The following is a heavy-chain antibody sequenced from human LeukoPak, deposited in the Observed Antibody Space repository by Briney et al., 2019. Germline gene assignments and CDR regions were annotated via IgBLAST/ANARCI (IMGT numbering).Heavy chain of an antibody. V-gene: IGHV3-23*01. D-gene: IGHD3-22*01. Sequence: GGSLRLSCAASGFTFSSYAMSWVRQAPGVGLEWVSAISGSGGSTYYADSVKGRFTISRDNSKNTLYLQMNSLRAEDTAVYYCAKDSPLGYYDSSGYLDYWGQGTLVTVSS. CDR2: ISGSGGST. CDR1: GFTFSSYA. CDR3: AKDSPLGYYDSSGYLDY. J-gene: IGHJ4*02.